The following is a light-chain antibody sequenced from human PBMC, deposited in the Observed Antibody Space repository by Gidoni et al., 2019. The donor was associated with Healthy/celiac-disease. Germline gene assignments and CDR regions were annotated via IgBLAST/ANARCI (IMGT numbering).Light chain of an antibody. Sequence: EIVLPQSPGTLSLSPGERATLSCRASQSVTSSYLAWYQQKPGQAPRLLIYGASTRATGIPDRFSGSWSGTDFTLTISRLEPEDFAVYYCQLYGRSPLFGPGTKVDSK. V-gene: IGKV3-20*01. CDR1: QSVTSSY. CDR3: QLYGRSPL. J-gene: IGKJ3*01. CDR2: GAS.